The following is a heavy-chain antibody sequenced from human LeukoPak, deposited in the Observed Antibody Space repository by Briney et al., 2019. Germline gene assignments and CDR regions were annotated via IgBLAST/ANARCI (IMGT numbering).Heavy chain of an antibody. D-gene: IGHD4-17*01. V-gene: IGHV4-39*07. J-gene: IGHJ4*02. CDR3: ARVRVDDYGDYFDY. CDR1: GGSISSSSYY. CDR2: IYYSGST. Sequence: SETLSLTCTVSGGSISSSSYYWGWIRQPPGKGLEWIGSIYYSGSTNYNPSLKSRVTISVDTSKNQFSLKLSSVTAADTAVYYCARVRVDDYGDYFDYWGQGTLVTVSS.